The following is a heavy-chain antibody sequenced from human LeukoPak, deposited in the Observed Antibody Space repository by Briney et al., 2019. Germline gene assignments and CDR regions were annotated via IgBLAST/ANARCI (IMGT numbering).Heavy chain of an antibody. Sequence: ASAKVSCKVSGYTLTESSMHWVRQAPGKGLEWMGGFDPEDGETIYAQKFQGRVTMTEDTSTDTAYMELSSLRSEDTAVYYCATLPARSPPYYYYMDVWGKGTTVTVSS. CDR3: ATLPARSPPYYYYMDV. V-gene: IGHV1-24*01. D-gene: IGHD1-14*01. CDR1: GYTLTESS. CDR2: FDPEDGET. J-gene: IGHJ6*03.